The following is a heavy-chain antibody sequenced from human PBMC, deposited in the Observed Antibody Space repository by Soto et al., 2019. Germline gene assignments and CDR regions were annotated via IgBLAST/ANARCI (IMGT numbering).Heavy chain of an antibody. CDR1: GFAFRSYS. D-gene: IGHD4-4*01. CDR3: ARGSTVTSGGRWFDP. Sequence: GGSLRLSCAASGFAFRSYSMNWVRQAPGQGLEWVSSISSSSTSIYYADSLKGRFTISRDNAKNSLFLQMNSLRAEDTAVYYCARGSTVTSGGRWFDPWGRGTLVTVSS. CDR2: ISSSSTSI. V-gene: IGHV3-21*01. J-gene: IGHJ5*02.